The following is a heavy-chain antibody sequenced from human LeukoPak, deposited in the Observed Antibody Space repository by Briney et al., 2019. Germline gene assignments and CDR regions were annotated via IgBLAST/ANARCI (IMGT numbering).Heavy chain of an antibody. D-gene: IGHD2-15*01. V-gene: IGHV3-23*01. Sequence: PGGSLRLSCVASGFTFSNYAMSWVRQAPGKGLELVSGIYGSDDKTVYGDAVKGWFTISRDNSKNTLYLQMSSLRADDTAVYYRAKTQGYYDAWGQGALSPSPQ. J-gene: IGHJ5*02. CDR3: AKTQGYYDA. CDR2: IYGSDDKT. CDR1: GFTFSNYA.